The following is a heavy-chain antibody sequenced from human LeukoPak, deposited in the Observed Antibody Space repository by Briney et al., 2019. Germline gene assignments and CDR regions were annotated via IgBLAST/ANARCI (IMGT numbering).Heavy chain of an antibody. Sequence: GGSLRLSCAASEVTFRNYAVHWVRQAPGKGLEWVAVISYDGSNKYYADSVKGRFTISRDNSKNTLYLQMNSLRAEDTAVYYCARVHGEDYGDSSAHAEYFQHWGQGTLVTVSS. D-gene: IGHD4-17*01. CDR1: EVTFRNYA. CDR3: ARVHGEDYGDSSAHAEYFQH. V-gene: IGHV3-30-3*01. J-gene: IGHJ1*01. CDR2: ISYDGSNK.